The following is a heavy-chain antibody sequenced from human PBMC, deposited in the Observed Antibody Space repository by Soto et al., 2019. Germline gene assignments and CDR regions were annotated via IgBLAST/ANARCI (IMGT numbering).Heavy chain of an antibody. D-gene: IGHD3-10*01. Sequence: QVQLVQSGAEVKKPGSSVKVSCEASGDTFSFYTINWVRQAPGLGLEWMGRVNPIVSMSNYAQRFQGRVTITADNSTNTAYLQLSSLRSVDTAIYYCAASYGSGYRAFDYWGQGALVTVSS. CDR3: AASYGSGYRAFDY. V-gene: IGHV1-69*02. CDR2: VNPIVSMS. CDR1: GDTFSFYT. J-gene: IGHJ4*02.